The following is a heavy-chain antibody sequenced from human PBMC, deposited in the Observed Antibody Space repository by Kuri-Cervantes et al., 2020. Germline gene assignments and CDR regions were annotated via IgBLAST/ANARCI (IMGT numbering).Heavy chain of an antibody. Sequence: SQTLSLTCAVYGGSFSGYYWSWIRQPPGKGLEWIGDIVNTGSTNYRPSLKSRVIMSVDTSKNQFPLRLSSVTAADTAVYYCARANYIWGSYVDWGQGTLVTVSS. J-gene: IGHJ4*02. CDR3: ARANYIWGSYVD. V-gene: IGHV4-34*10. CDR2: IVNTGST. CDR1: GGSFSGYY. D-gene: IGHD3-16*01.